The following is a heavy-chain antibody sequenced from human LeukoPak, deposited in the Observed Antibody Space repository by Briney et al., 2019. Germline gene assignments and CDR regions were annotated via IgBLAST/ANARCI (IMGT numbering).Heavy chain of an antibody. J-gene: IGHJ6*03. Sequence: GGSLRLSCAASGFSVSSNYLTWVRQAPGKGLECVSVIYSDSNTYYADSVKGRFTISRDNSKNTLYLQMSSPRAEDTAVYYCAKGGISTIVRGVIGYMDVWGKGTTVTISS. CDR1: GFSVSSNY. D-gene: IGHD3-10*01. CDR2: IYSDSNT. CDR3: AKGGISTIVRGVIGYMDV. V-gene: IGHV3-66*01.